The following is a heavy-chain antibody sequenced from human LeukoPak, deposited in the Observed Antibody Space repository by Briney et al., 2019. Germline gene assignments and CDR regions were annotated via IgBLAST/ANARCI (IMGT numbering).Heavy chain of an antibody. V-gene: IGHV1-69-2*01. CDR3: ATEGLIAVAGTVAFDI. J-gene: IGHJ3*02. Sequence: ASVKISCKVSGYTFTDYYMHWVQQAPGKGLEWMGLVDPEDGETIYAEKFQGRVTITAGTSTDTAYMELSSLRSEDTAVYYCATEGLIAVAGTVAFDIWGQGTMVTVSS. D-gene: IGHD6-19*01. CDR1: GYTFTDYY. CDR2: VDPEDGET.